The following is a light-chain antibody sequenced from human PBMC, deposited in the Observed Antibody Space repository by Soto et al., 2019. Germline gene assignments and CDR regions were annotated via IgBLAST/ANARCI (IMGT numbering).Light chain of an antibody. CDR3: QQYGSSLFT. Sequence: EIVLTQSPGTLSLSPGERATLSCRASQSVSSSYLAWYQQKPGQAPRLLIYGASSRATGIPDRFSGSGSGTEFTLTISRLEPEDFAVSYCQQYGSSLFTFGPGTKVDIK. CDR2: GAS. V-gene: IGKV3-20*01. CDR1: QSVSSSY. J-gene: IGKJ3*01.